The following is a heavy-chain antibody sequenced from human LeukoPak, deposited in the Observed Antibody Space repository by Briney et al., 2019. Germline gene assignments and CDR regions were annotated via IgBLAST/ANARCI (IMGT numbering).Heavy chain of an antibody. J-gene: IGHJ4*02. V-gene: IGHV3-23*01. Sequence: GGSLRLSCAASGFTFSSYSMNWVRQAPGKGLEWVSTISGSGGRAYYADSLKGRFTISRDNCKNTLDVQMNSVRPEDTAVYYCAKDAYLIAVAGNYFEYWGQGTLVTVSS. CDR1: GFTFSSYS. CDR2: ISGSGGRA. D-gene: IGHD6-19*01. CDR3: AKDAYLIAVAGNYFEY.